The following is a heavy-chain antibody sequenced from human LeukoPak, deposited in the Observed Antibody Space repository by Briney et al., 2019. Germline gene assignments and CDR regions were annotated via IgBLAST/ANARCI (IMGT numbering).Heavy chain of an antibody. CDR2: ITASGTAM. D-gene: IGHD2-15*01. CDR1: GFTFSSYS. CDR3: AKGSGSSCYSPCDY. Sequence: PGGSLRLSCAASGFTFSSYSMNWVRQAPGKGLEWVSRITASGTAMFYADSVKGRFTISRDNAKNSLYLQMNSLRDEGTAVYYCAKGSGSSCYSPCDYWGQGILVTVSS. J-gene: IGHJ4*02. V-gene: IGHV3-48*02.